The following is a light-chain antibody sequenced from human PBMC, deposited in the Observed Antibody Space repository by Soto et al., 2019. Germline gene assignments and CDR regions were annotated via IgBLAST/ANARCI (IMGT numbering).Light chain of an antibody. J-gene: IGLJ1*01. CDR2: EGV. Sequence: QSALTQPASVSGSPGQSITLSCTGISTDVGDYYLVSWYQQHPGKVPKLIIYEGVQRPSGVSDRFSVSKSGNTASLTISGLQAEDYADYYCCSYVGSSSLRVFGPGTKLTVL. CDR3: CSYVGSSSLRV. CDR1: STDVGDYYL. V-gene: IGLV2-23*01.